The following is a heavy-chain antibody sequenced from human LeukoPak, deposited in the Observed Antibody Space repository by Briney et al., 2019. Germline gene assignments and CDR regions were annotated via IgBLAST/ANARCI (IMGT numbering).Heavy chain of an antibody. CDR1: GFTFSSYA. Sequence: HPGGSLRLSCAASGFTFSSYAMSWVRQAPGKGLEWVSAISGSGGSTYYADSVKGRFTISRDNSKNTLYLQMNSLRAEDTAVYYCAKRSLGSASPAELGGSASQAAYYFDYWGQGTLVTVSS. V-gene: IGHV3-23*01. D-gene: IGHD7-27*01. CDR3: AKRSLGSASPAELGGSASQAAYYFDY. J-gene: IGHJ4*02. CDR2: ISGSGGST.